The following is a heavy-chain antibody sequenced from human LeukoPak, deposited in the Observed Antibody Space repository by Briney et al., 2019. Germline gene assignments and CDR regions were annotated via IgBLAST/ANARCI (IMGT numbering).Heavy chain of an antibody. CDR1: GFTFSSYG. J-gene: IGHJ1*01. Sequence: GGSLRLSCAASGFTFSSYGMNWVRQAPGKGLEWVSGIRGNGVTTYYADSVKGRFTISRDNSKNTLYLQMSSLGAEDTAVYFCAKDDAWGRYQDWGQGTLATVSS. V-gene: IGHV3-23*01. CDR2: IRGNGVTT. CDR3: AKDDAWGRYQD. D-gene: IGHD3-16*01.